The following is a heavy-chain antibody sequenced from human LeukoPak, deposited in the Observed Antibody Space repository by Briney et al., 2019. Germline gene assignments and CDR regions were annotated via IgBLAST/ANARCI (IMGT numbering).Heavy chain of an antibody. Sequence: GESLKISCKGSGYTFTNHWIAWVRQMPGKGLEWMGIIYPADSDTRYSPSSQGQVTISADKSVRTAYLQWSSLKASDTAMYYCAFGASNWDQFDYWGQGTLVTVSS. CDR2: IYPADSDT. D-gene: IGHD7-27*01. J-gene: IGHJ4*02. CDR1: GYTFTNHW. CDR3: AFGASNWDQFDY. V-gene: IGHV5-51*01.